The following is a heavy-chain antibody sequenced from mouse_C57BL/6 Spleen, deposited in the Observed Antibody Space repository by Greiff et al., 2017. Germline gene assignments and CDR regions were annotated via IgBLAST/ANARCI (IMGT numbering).Heavy chain of an antibody. CDR3: AAYYRDY. Sequence: QVQLQQPGAELVRPGTSVNLSCKASGYTFTSYWMHWVKQRPGQGLEWIGVIDPSDSYTNYNQKFKGKATLTVDTSSSTAYMQLSSLTSEDSAVYYCAAYYRDYWGQGTTLTVSS. V-gene: IGHV1-59*01. D-gene: IGHD2-14*01. CDR2: IDPSDSYT. J-gene: IGHJ2*01. CDR1: GYTFTSYW.